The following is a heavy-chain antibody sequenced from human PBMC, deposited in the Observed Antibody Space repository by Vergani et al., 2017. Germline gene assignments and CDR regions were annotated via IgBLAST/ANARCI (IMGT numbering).Heavy chain of an antibody. D-gene: IGHD3-10*01. V-gene: IGHV6-1*01. J-gene: IGHJ6*02. CDR3: ARDRRYYYGSGSYYKNYYYGMDV. CDR1: GDSVSSNSAA. CDR2: TYYRSKWYN. Sequence: QVKLQQSGPGLVKPSQTLSLTCAISGDSVSSNSAAWNWIRQSPSRGLEWLGRTYYRSKWYNDYAVSVKSRLTINPDTSKNQLSLQLNSVTPADTAVYYCARDRRYYYGSGSYYKNYYYGMDVWGQGTTVTVS.